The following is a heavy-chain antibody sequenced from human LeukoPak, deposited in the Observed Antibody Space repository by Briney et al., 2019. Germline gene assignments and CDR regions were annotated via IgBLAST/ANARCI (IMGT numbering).Heavy chain of an antibody. CDR3: TKATQWLAFDY. V-gene: IGHV4-59*01. Sequence: PSETLSLTCTVSGGSISSYYWSWIRQPPGKGLEWIGYIYYSGSTNYNPSLKSRVTISVDTSKNQFSLKLNSVTAADTAVYYCTKATQWLAFDYWGRGTLVTVSS. D-gene: IGHD6-19*01. J-gene: IGHJ4*02. CDR2: IYYSGST. CDR1: GGSISSYY.